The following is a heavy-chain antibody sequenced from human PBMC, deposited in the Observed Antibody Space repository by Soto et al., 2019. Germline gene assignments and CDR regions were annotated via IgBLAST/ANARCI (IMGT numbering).Heavy chain of an antibody. CDR2: IYWNDDK. Sequence: SGPTLVNPTQTLTLTCTFSGFSLSTSGMCVSWIRQPQGKALEWLALIYWNDDKSYSPSLKSRLTITKDTSKNQVVLTMTNMYPVDTATYYCAHRPKYSRRYYYYYYGMDVWGQGTTVTVSS. D-gene: IGHD6-6*01. CDR1: GFSLSTSGMC. V-gene: IGHV2-5*08. CDR3: AHRPKYSRRYYYYYYGMDV. J-gene: IGHJ6*02.